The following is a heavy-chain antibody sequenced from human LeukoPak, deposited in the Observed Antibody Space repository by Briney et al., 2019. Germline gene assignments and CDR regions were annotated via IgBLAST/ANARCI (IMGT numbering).Heavy chain of an antibody. J-gene: IGHJ5*02. CDR1: GGSFSGYY. D-gene: IGHD5-24*01. CDR3: ARARGQLQMGIDP. CDR2: INHSGST. V-gene: IGHV4-34*01. Sequence: SETLPLTCAVYGGSFSGYYWSWIRQPPGKGLEWIGEINHSGSTNYNPSLKSRVTISVDTSKNQFSLKLSSVTAADTAVYYCARARGQLQMGIDPWGQGTLVTVSS.